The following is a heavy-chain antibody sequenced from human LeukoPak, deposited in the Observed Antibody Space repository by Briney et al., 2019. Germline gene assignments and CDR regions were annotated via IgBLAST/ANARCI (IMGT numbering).Heavy chain of an antibody. Sequence: GGSPRLSCATSGFTFDDYGMNWVRQAPGKGLEWVSNINWNGNNVDYADSVKGRFTISRDKAKNSLHLQMDSLRAEDTALYYCARVRKQYYYDDSHHRDASDIWGRGTMVIVSS. J-gene: IGHJ3*02. CDR3: ARVRKQYYYDDSHHRDASDI. CDR1: GFTFDDYG. D-gene: IGHD3-22*01. CDR2: INWNGNNV. V-gene: IGHV3-20*04.